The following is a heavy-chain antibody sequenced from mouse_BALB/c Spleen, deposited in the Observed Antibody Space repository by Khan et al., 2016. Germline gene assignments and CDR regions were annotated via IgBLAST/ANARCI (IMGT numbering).Heavy chain of an antibody. Sequence: QVQLQQSGPELVRPGASVKMSCKASGYTFITYWMHWVKQRPGQGLEWIAMIYPSNSDTRLNQKFTDQATLTVDKSSNPAYMQLSSLTSEDSAVSFCESWSMYVDYWGQGTTLTVSS. J-gene: IGHJ2*01. CDR1: GYTFITYW. CDR2: IYPSNSDT. CDR3: ESWSMYVDY. V-gene: IGHV1-74*01.